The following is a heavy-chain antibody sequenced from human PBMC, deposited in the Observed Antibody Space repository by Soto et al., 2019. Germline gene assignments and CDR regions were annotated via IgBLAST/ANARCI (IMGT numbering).Heavy chain of an antibody. CDR2: VKDGGHT. J-gene: IGHJ4*02. V-gene: IGHV4-34*01. D-gene: IGHD3-10*01. CDR3: ARNVRWFGEPPFDY. CDR1: GGSLSSYY. Sequence: SETLSLTCAVTGGSLSSYYWSWIRQPPGKGLEWIGEVKDGGHTNYSPSLRGRVTISVDTSKNQFSLKLSSVTAADTAVYYCARNVRWFGEPPFDYWGQGTLVTVSS.